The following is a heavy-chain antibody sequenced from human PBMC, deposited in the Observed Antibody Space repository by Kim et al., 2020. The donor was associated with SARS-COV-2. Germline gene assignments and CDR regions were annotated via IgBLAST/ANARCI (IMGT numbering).Heavy chain of an antibody. V-gene: IGHV4-39*01. CDR1: GGSISSSSYY. CDR2: IYYSGST. D-gene: IGHD3-10*01. Sequence: SETLSLTCTVSGGSISSSSYYWGWIRQPPGKGLEWIGSIYYSGSTYYNPSLKSRVTISVDTSKNQFSLKLSSVTAADTAVYYCARRHVVEWIDYYGSGSLNWFDPWGQGTLVTVSS. CDR3: ARRHVVEWIDYYGSGSLNWFDP. J-gene: IGHJ5*02.